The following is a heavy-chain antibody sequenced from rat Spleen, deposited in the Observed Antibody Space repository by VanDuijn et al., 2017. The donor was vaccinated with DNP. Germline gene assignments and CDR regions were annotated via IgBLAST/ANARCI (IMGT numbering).Heavy chain of an antibody. J-gene: IGHJ3*01. CDR2: ISASGGST. CDR3: TTDFERGY. D-gene: IGHD1-11*01. V-gene: IGHV5-19*01. CDR1: GFTFSYYG. Sequence: EVQLVESGGGLVQPGRSLKLSCAASGFTFSYYGMAWVRQAPKKGLEWVASISASGGSTSYRDSVKGRFTISRDNAKSILYPQMESLRSEDTATFYCTTDFERGYWGQGTLVTVSS.